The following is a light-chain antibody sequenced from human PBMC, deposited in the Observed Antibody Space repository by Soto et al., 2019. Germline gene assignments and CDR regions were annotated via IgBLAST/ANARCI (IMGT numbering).Light chain of an antibody. V-gene: IGKV3-20*01. CDR3: QQDGSSPRVT. CDR2: GAS. Sequence: EIVVPQSPGTLSLSPGQRATLSCRASQSVSSSYLARYQQKPGQAPRLLIYGASSRATGIPDRFSGSGSGTDFTLTISRLEPEDFAVYYCQQDGSSPRVTFGGGTKVELK. CDR1: QSVSSSY. J-gene: IGKJ4*02.